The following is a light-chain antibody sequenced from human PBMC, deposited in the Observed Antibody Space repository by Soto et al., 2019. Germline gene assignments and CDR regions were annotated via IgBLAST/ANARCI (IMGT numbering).Light chain of an antibody. V-gene: IGKV3D-15*01. Sequence: EVEMTQSPATLSVSPGDRATLSCRASQTVRDNLSWYQQKPGQPPRLLIYGATTWATGIPARFSGSGSGTEFTLTISSLQSEDFAVYYCQQYNNSPLTFGGGTKVEIK. CDR1: QTVRDN. CDR2: GAT. CDR3: QQYNNSPLT. J-gene: IGKJ4*01.